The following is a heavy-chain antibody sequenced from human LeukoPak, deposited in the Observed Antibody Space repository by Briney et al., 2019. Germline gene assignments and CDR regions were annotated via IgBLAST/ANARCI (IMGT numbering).Heavy chain of an antibody. CDR3: AKSLRTNGSGLNWFDP. V-gene: IGHV4-61*08. D-gene: IGHD3-10*01. CDR1: GGSISSGGYS. Sequence: KASQTLSLTCAVSGGSISSGGYSWSWIRQPPGKGLEWIGYIYYSGSTNYNPSLKSRVTISVDTSKNQFSLKLTSVTAADTAVYYCAKSLRTNGSGLNWFDPWGQGTPVTVSS. J-gene: IGHJ5*02. CDR2: IYYSGST.